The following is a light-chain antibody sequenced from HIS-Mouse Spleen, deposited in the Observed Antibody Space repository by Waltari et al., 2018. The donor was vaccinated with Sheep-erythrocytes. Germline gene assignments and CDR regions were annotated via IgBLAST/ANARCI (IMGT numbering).Light chain of an antibody. V-gene: IGLV2-23*01. CDR3: CSYAGSSTPWV. J-gene: IGLJ3*02. Sequence: QSALTQPASVSGSPGQSITISCTGTSSDVGRYNLVSWYQQHPGKAPHLMIYAGSKRSSGVSNRFSGSKSGNTASLTISGLQDEDEADYYCCSYAGSSTPWVFGGGTKLTVL. CDR1: SSDVGRYNL. CDR2: AGS.